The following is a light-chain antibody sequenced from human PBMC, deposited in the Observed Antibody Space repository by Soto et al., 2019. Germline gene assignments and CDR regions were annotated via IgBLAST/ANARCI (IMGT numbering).Light chain of an antibody. Sequence: EVVLTQSPATLSLSPGERATLSCRASQGIRNYLAWYQQKPGQAPRLLIYDASNRATGIPARFSGSGSGTDFTLTISSLEPEDFAVYYCQQRSNWSAFGQGTKVEIK. V-gene: IGKV3-11*01. J-gene: IGKJ1*01. CDR3: QQRSNWSA. CDR1: QGIRNY. CDR2: DAS.